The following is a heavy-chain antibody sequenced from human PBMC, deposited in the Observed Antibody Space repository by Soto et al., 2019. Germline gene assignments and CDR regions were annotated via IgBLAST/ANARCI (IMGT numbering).Heavy chain of an antibody. CDR3: ARQRTTVVTQAYFDY. CDR1: RESISSSRYY. D-gene: IGHD2-21*02. CDR2: IYHSGRT. Sequence: SETLSLKCIVSRESISSSRYYWRWILQPPGKGLEWIGSIYHSGRTYYNPSLKSRVSISIDTSKNQFSLKLSSVTAADTALSYCARQRTTVVTQAYFDYWGQGALVT. V-gene: IGHV4-39*01. J-gene: IGHJ4*02.